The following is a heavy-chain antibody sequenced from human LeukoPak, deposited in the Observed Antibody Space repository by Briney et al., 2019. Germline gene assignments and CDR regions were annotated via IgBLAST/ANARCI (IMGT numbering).Heavy chain of an antibody. CDR1: RYTLTDYF. J-gene: IGHJ3*02. CDR2: INPNSGGT. D-gene: IGHD1-14*01. Sequence: ASVKVSCKASRYTLTDYFMQWVRQAPGQRLEWMGWINPNSGGTSYAQKFQGRVTMTRDTSISTAYMELSRLRSDDTVVYYCARPISGPLSFWAFDIWGQGTMVTVSS. CDR3: ARPISGPLSFWAFDI. V-gene: IGHV1-2*02.